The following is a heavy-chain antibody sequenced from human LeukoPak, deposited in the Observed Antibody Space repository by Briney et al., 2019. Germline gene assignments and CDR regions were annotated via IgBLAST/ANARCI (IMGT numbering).Heavy chain of an antibody. CDR1: GYTFTGYY. CDR2: INPNSGGT. D-gene: IGHD3-22*01. J-gene: IGHJ4*02. CDR3: ARARITYYYDSSGYYSLFH. Sequence: ASVKVSCKASGYTFTGYYMHWVRQAPGQGLEWMGRINPNSGGTNYAQKFQGRVTMTRDTSISTAYMELSRLRSDDTAVYYRARARITYYYDSSGYYSLFHWGQGTLVTVSS. V-gene: IGHV1-2*06.